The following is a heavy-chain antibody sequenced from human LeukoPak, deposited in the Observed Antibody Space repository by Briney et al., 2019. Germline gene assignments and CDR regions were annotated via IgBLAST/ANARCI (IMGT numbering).Heavy chain of an antibody. CDR3: ERDRWLRPYYFDY. D-gene: IGHD5-12*01. J-gene: IGHJ4*02. CDR2: INAGNGNT. CDR1: GYTFTSYA. V-gene: IGHV1-3*01. Sequence: GASVKVSCKASGYTFTSYAMHWVRQAPRQRLEWMGWINAGNGNTKYSQKFQGRVTITRDTSASTDYMELSSLRSEDTAVYYCERDRWLRPYYFDYWGQGTLVTVSS.